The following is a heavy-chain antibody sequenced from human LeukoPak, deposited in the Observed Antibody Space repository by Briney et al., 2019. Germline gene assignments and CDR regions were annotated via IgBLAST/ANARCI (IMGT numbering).Heavy chain of an antibody. V-gene: IGHV3-21*01. Sequence: PGGSLRLSCAASGFTFSSYSMNWVRQAPGKGLEWVSSISSSSSYIHYADSVKGRFTISIDNANNSLYLQMNSLRVEDTAVYYCARDPNAGSGYSYYYGMDVWGKGTTVTVSS. D-gene: IGHD5-12*01. J-gene: IGHJ6*04. CDR3: ARDPNAGSGYSYYYGMDV. CDR2: ISSSSSYI. CDR1: GFTFSSYS.